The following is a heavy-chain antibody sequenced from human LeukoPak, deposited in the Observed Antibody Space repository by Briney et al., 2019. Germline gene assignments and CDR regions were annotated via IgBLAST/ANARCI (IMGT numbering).Heavy chain of an antibody. Sequence: SETLSLTCTVSGGSISSYSWSWVRQPPGKGLEWIGYIYFSGNTNYNPSLKSRVTISVDTSKNQFSLKLSSVTAADTAVYYCARVPDYCSSTSCYAAGGDYWGQGTLVTVSS. V-gene: IGHV4-59*01. D-gene: IGHD2-2*01. J-gene: IGHJ4*02. CDR2: IYFSGNT. CDR3: ARVPDYCSSTSCYAAGGDY. CDR1: GGSISSYS.